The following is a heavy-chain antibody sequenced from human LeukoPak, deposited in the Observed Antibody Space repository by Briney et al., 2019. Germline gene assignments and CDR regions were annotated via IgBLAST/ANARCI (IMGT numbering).Heavy chain of an antibody. Sequence: SQTLSLTCAVSGGSISSGGYSWSWIRQPPGKGLEWIGYIYHSGSTYYNPSLKSRVTISVDRSKNQFSLKLSSVTAADTAVYYCARRIALRNLYYSGSGSYGWFDPWGQGTLVTVSS. D-gene: IGHD3-10*01. J-gene: IGHJ5*02. CDR1: GGSISSGGYS. CDR2: IYHSGST. V-gene: IGHV4-30-2*01. CDR3: ARRIALRNLYYSGSGSYGWFDP.